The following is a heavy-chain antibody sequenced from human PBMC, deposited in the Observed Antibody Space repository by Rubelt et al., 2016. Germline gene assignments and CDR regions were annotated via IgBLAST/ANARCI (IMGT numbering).Heavy chain of an antibody. CDR3: ASGSSEWLMDAFDI. J-gene: IGHJ3*02. CDR1: GGSFSGYY. CDR2: INHSGST. V-gene: IGHV4-34*01. D-gene: IGHD6-19*01. Sequence: QVQLQQWGAGLLKPSETLSLTCAVYGGSFSGYYWSWIRQPPGKGLEWIGEINHSGSTNYNPSLKSRVTISEDTSKNQFSRKLSSVTAADTAVYYWASGSSEWLMDAFDIWGQGTMVTVSS.